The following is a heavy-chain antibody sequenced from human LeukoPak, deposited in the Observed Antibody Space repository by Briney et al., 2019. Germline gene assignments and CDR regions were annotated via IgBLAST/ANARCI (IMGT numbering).Heavy chain of an antibody. CDR2: MNLNSGNT. CDR3: ARERRWRWLQFRSRGAFDI. D-gene: IGHD5-24*01. J-gene: IGHJ3*02. V-gene: IGHV1-8*03. CDR1: GYTFTSYD. Sequence: ASVKVSCKASGYTFTSYDINWVRQAPGQGLELMGWMNLNSGNTGYAQKFQGRVTITRNTSISTAYMELSSLRSEDTAVYYCARERRWRWLQFRSRGAFDIWGQGTMVTVSS.